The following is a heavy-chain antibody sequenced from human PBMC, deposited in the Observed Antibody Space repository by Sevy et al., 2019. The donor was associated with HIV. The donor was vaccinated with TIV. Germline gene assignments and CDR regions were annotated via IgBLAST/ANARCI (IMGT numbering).Heavy chain of an antibody. CDR2: IKSRADGGTT. Sequence: GESLTISCAASGFTFSKAWMTWVRQAPGKGLEWVGRIKSRADGGTTDYSAPVKGRFSISRDDSKNTLYLQMNSMKIEDTAVYYCTTKGDFWSGYQYFEYWGQGTLVTVSS. J-gene: IGHJ4*02. D-gene: IGHD3-3*01. CDR3: TTKGDFWSGYQYFEY. CDR1: GFTFSKAW. V-gene: IGHV3-15*01.